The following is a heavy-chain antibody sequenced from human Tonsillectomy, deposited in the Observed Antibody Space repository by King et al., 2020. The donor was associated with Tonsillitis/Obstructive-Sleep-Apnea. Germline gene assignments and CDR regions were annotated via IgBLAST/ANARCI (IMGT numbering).Heavy chain of an antibody. D-gene: IGHD2-2*01. CDR3: ASTERYCSSTSCYAFDI. CDR1: GYTFTGYY. CDR2: INPNSGGT. Sequence: VQLVQSGAEVKKPGASVKVSCKASGYTFTGYYMHWVRQAPGQGLEWMGWINPNSGGTNDAQKFQGWVTMTRDTSISTAYMELSRLRSDDTAVYYCASTERYCSSTSCYAFDIWGQGTMVTVSS. V-gene: IGHV1-2*04. J-gene: IGHJ3*02.